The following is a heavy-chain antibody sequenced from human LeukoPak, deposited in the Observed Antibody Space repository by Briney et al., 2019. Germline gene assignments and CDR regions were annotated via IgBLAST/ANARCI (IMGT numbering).Heavy chain of an antibody. CDR1: GGSISSYY. Sequence: SETLSLTCTVSGGSISSYYWSWIRQPPGKGLEWIGYIYYSGSTNYNPSLKSRVTISVDTSKNQFSLKLSSVTAADTAVYYCARLTILDRHNYYYGMDVRGQGTTVTVSS. D-gene: IGHD3-3*01. CDR3: ARLTILDRHNYYYGMDV. V-gene: IGHV4-59*08. J-gene: IGHJ6*02. CDR2: IYYSGST.